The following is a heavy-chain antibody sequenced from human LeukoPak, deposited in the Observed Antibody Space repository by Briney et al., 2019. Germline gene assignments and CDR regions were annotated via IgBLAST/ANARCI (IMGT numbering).Heavy chain of an antibody. CDR1: GYTFTSNY. V-gene: IGHV1-46*01. CDR2: ISPSGGST. Sequence: ASVKVSCKAFGYTFTSNYMHWVRQAPGQGPEGMGVISPSGGSTTYAQKFQGRVTLTRDMSTSTDYLELSSLRSEDTAVYYCARDNSVPDEAWWFNPWGQGTLVTVS. J-gene: IGHJ5*02. D-gene: IGHD3-10*01. CDR3: ARDNSVPDEAWWFNP.